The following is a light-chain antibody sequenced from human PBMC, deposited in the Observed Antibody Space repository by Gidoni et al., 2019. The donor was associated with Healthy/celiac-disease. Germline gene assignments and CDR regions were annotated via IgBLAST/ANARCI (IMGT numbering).Light chain of an antibody. V-gene: IGKV3-11*01. CDR1: QSVSSY. CDR2: DAS. CDR3: QQRSNWPLFT. J-gene: IGKJ3*01. Sequence: ELVLTQSPATLSLSPGERATLSCRASQSVSSYLAWYQQKPGQAPRLLIYDASNRATGIPARFSGSGSVTDFTLTISSLEPEDFAVYYCQQRSNWPLFTFGPGTKVDIK.